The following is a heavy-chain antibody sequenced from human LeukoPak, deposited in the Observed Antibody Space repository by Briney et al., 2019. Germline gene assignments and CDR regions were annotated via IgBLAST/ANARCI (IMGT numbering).Heavy chain of an antibody. CDR2: INPNGGGS. CDR3: ATSSEFGDNAELEV. CDR1: GYTFTGYY. D-gene: IGHD4-17*01. Sequence: ASVKVSCKASGYTFTGYYMHWVRQAPGQGLEWMGIINPNGGGSTYAQKLQGRVRMTRDMSTTTFYMEMTTLISEDTVVYYCATSSEFGDNAELEVWGQGTLVTVSS. V-gene: IGHV1-46*04. J-gene: IGHJ1*01.